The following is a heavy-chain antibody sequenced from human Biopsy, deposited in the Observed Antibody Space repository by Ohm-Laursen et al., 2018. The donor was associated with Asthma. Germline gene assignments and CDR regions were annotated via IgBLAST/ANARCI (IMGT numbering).Heavy chain of an antibody. CDR2: ISYDGNHK. CDR3: VKDTDEIRGYYTFEV. D-gene: IGHD3-22*01. Sequence: SLRLSCAASGFMFRSFGMHWVRQAPGKGLEWVAVISYDGNHKFYEDSVKGRFTISRDNSKNTVDLQMRSLRAEDTAIYYCVKDTDEIRGYYTFEVWGQGTMVTVSS. J-gene: IGHJ3*01. V-gene: IGHV3-30*18. CDR1: GFMFRSFG.